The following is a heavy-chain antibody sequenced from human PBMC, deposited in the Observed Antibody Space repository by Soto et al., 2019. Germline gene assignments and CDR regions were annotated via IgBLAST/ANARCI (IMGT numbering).Heavy chain of an antibody. CDR2: ISAYNGDT. CDR3: GRCGSYCKSMACIYDYF. J-gene: IGHJ4*02. D-gene: IGHD3-16*01. CDR1: GYTFRSSG. V-gene: IGHV1-18*01. Sequence: ASVRVSCKASGYTFRSSGYAWVRQALGQGLEWMGWISAYNGDTNYAQKFQDRVTWTTDTSTTTAYMELRNLGSADTAVYYFGRCGSYCKSMACIYDYFWGLGTLVTVSS.